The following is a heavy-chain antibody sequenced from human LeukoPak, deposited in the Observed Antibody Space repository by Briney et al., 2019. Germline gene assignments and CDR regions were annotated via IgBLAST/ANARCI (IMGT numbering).Heavy chain of an antibody. CDR2: IIPIFGTA. J-gene: IGHJ4*02. CDR3: ARAYYYGSGRGDYFDY. Sequence: ASVKVSCKASGGTFSSYAISWVRQAPGQGVEWMGGIIPIFGTANYAQKFQGRVTITADESTSTAYMELSSLRSEETAVYYCARAYYYGSGRGDYFDYWGQGTLVTVSS. V-gene: IGHV1-69*13. D-gene: IGHD3-10*01. CDR1: GGTFSSYA.